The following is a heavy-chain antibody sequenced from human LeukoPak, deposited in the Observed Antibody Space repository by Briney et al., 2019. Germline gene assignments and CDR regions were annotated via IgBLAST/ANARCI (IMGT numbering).Heavy chain of an antibody. D-gene: IGHD1-26*01. CDR3: ARDQEGGSYNAFDI. J-gene: IGHJ3*02. Sequence: GGSLRLSCAASGFTFSSYAMHWVRQAPGKGLEWVAVISYDGSNKYYANSVKGRFTISRDNSKNTLYLQMGSLRAEDMAVYYCARDQEGGSYNAFDIWGQGTMVTVSS. CDR2: ISYDGSNK. CDR1: GFTFSSYA. V-gene: IGHV3-30*14.